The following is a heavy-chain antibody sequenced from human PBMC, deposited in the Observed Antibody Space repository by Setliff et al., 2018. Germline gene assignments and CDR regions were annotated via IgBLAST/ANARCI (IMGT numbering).Heavy chain of an antibody. D-gene: IGHD2-2*01. CDR1: GFTFTNYE. V-gene: IGHV3-48*03. CDR3: ARTLAMPFS. J-gene: IGHJ5*02. CDR2: ISSSGDTI. Sequence: PGGSLRLSCAASGFTFTNYEMNWVRQAPGKGLEWVSYISSSGDTIYYADYVKGRFTISRDNAKNPLYLQMNSLRAGDTAIYYCARTLAMPFSWGQGTLVTVSS.